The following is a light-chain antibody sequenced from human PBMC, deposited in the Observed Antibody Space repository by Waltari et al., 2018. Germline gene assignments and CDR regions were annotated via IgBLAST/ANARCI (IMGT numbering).Light chain of an antibody. CDR1: QSVTRA. Sequence: EIVLTQSPGTLSLSPGESATLSCRTSQSVTRALAWYQQKPGQAPRLLIYGASNRATGIPDGFSGSGSGTDFSLTISSLEPEDFAVYYCQHYLRLPVTFGQGTKVEVK. CDR3: QHYLRLPVT. J-gene: IGKJ1*01. CDR2: GAS. V-gene: IGKV3-20*01.